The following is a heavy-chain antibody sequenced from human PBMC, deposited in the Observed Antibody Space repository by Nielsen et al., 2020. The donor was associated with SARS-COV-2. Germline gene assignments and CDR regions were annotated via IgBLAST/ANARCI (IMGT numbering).Heavy chain of an antibody. V-gene: IGHV3-9*01. D-gene: IGHD5-18*01. CDR1: GFTFDDYA. CDR3: TRDYEGFEYRYGYSYMDV. J-gene: IGHJ6*03. CDR2: ISWNSGSI. Sequence: GGSLRLSCAASGFTFDDYAMHWVRQAPGKGLEWVSGISWNSGSIGYVDSVKGRFTISRDDAKNALYLQMNSLRAEDTAVYYCTRDYEGFEYRYGYSYMDVWGKGTTVTVSS.